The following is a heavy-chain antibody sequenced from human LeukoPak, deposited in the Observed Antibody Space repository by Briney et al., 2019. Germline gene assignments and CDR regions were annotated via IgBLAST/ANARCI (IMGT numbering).Heavy chain of an antibody. D-gene: IGHD6-25*01. J-gene: IGHJ4*02. Sequence: GGSLRLSCAASGFTFSSYAMHWVRQAPGKGLEGVAVISYDGSNKYYADSVKGRFTISRDNSKNTLYLQMNSLRAEDTAVYYCARDSGSLTSFDYWGQGTLVTVSS. CDR3: ARDSGSLTSFDY. CDR1: GFTFSSYA. V-gene: IGHV3-30-3*01. CDR2: ISYDGSNK.